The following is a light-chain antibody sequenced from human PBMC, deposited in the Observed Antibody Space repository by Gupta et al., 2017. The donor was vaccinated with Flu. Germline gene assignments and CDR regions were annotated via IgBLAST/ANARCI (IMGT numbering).Light chain of an antibody. J-gene: IGLJ2*01. Sequence: SPGQTAVINCSGDKLGDKFACWYQQKPGQSPVLVIYQDTKRPSGIPERFSGSNSGDTATLTISGTQAVDEADYYCQVWDINTGVFGGGTKVTVL. V-gene: IGLV3-1*01. CDR2: QDT. CDR1: KLGDKF. CDR3: QVWDINTGV.